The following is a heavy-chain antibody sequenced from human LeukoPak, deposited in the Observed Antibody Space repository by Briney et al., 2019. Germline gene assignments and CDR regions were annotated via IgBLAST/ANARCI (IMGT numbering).Heavy chain of an antibody. Sequence: PGGSLRLSCAASGFTFSSYSMNWVRQAPGKGLEWVSSITSSSSYIYYADSVKGRFTISRDNAKNSLYLQMNSLRAEDTAVYYCARVPGVYSSSWHYYYYMDVWGKGTTVTVSS. CDR2: ITSSSSYI. J-gene: IGHJ6*03. CDR3: ARVPGVYSSSWHYYYYMDV. CDR1: GFTFSSYS. D-gene: IGHD6-6*01. V-gene: IGHV3-21*01.